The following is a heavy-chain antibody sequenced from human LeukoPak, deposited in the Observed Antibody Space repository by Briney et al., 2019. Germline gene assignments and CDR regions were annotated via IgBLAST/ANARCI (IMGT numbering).Heavy chain of an antibody. D-gene: IGHD1-26*01. CDR3: ARDRGGSYSCNYFDY. V-gene: IGHV1-69*13. J-gene: IGHJ4*02. CDR1: GGTFSSYA. CDR2: IIPIFGTA. Sequence: SVKVSCKASGGTFSSYAISWVRQAPGQGLEWMGGIIPIFGTANYAQKFQGRVTITADESTSTAYMELSSLRSEDTAVYYCARDRGGSYSCNYFDYWGQGTLVTVSS.